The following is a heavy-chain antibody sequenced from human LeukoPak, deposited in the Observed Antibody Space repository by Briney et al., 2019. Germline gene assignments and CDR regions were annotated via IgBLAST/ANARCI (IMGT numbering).Heavy chain of an antibody. J-gene: IGHJ4*02. Sequence: ASVKVSCKASGYTFTSYDMHWVRQAPGQGLEWMGIINPSGDSASYAQKFQGRVTMTRDTSTSTVYMELSSLRSEDTAVYYCASVLYCGADCYSGRYFFDYWGQGTLVTVSS. CDR2: INPSGDSA. CDR3: ASVLYCGADCYSGRYFFDY. CDR1: GYTFTSYD. D-gene: IGHD2-21*02. V-gene: IGHV1-46*01.